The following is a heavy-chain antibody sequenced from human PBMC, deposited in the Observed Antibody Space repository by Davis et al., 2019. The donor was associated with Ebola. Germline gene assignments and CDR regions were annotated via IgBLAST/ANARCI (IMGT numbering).Heavy chain of an antibody. D-gene: IGHD6-13*01. V-gene: IGHV3-33*01. Sequence: GGSLRLSCAASGFTFSSYGMHWVRQAPGKGLEWVAVIWYDGSNKYYADSVKGRFTISRDNSKNTLYLQMNSLRAEDTAVYYWARGEAAAGTISRWYFDYWGQGTLVTVSS. CDR3: ARGEAAAGTISRWYFDY. CDR2: IWYDGSNK. J-gene: IGHJ4*02. CDR1: GFTFSSYG.